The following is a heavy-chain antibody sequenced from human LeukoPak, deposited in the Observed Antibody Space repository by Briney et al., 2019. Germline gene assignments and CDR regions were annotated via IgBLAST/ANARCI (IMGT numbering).Heavy chain of an antibody. D-gene: IGHD3-16*02. CDR2: IYYSGST. CDR1: GGSISSYY. V-gene: IGHV4-59*12. J-gene: IGHJ3*02. Sequence: SETLSLTCTVSGGSISSYYWSWIRQPPGKGLEWIGYIYYSGSTNYNPSLKSRVTISLDKSKNQFSLNLNSVTAADTAVCYCARGYDYVWGSYRTKDAFDIWGQGTMVTVSS. CDR3: ARGYDYVWGSYRTKDAFDI.